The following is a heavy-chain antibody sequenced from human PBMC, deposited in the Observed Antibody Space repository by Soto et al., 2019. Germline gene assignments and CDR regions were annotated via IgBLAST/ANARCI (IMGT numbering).Heavy chain of an antibody. D-gene: IGHD3-16*01. CDR1: GFAFSSYA. Sequence: PGGSRRLSCAASGFAFSSYAMSWVRQAPGKGLEGVSFISSDSRTIYYADSVEGRFTVSRDNARNSVSLQMDSLRDEDAAVYYCARKKLVELFFINVDVYDMDFCGQGPPVTLS. J-gene: IGHJ6*02. CDR3: ARKKLVELFFINVDVYDMDF. V-gene: IGHV3-48*02. CDR2: ISSDSRTI.